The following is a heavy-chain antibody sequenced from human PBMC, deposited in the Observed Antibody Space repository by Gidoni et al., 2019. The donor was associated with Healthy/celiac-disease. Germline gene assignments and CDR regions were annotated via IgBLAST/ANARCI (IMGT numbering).Heavy chain of an antibody. V-gene: IGHV3-33*01. Sequence: QVQLVESGGGVVQPGRSLRLSCAASGFTFSSYGMHWVRQAPGKGLEWVAVIWYDGSNKYYADSVKGRFTISRDNSKNTLYLQMNSLRAEDTAVYYCAREGTEATIGDYYYYGMDVWGQGTTVTVSS. CDR3: AREGTEATIGDYYYYGMDV. CDR2: IWYDGSNK. D-gene: IGHD5-12*01. J-gene: IGHJ6*02. CDR1: GFTFSSYG.